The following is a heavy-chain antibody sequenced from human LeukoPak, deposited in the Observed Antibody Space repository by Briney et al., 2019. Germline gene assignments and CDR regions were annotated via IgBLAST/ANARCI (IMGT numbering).Heavy chain of an antibody. J-gene: IGHJ4*02. CDR3: ATDPAVVVPAAMGIDY. V-gene: IGHV3-21*01. Sequence: PGGSLRLSCVGSGFTFSSYSMNWVRQAPGKGLEWVSSISSSSSYIYYADSVKGRFTISRDNAKNSLYLQMNSLRAEDTAVYYCATDPAVVVPAAMGIDYWGQGTLVTVSS. D-gene: IGHD2-2*01. CDR1: GFTFSSYS. CDR2: ISSSSSYI.